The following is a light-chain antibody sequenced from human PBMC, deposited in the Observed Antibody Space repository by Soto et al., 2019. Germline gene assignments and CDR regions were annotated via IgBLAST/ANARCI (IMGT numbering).Light chain of an antibody. CDR3: SSYTSGNTLHWF. V-gene: IGLV2-14*01. CDR2: EVT. J-gene: IGLJ3*02. CDR1: SRDIGAYNY. Sequence: QSVLTQPASVSGSPGQSITIFCTGTSRDIGAYNYVSWYQHHPGKAPKLIIYEVTYRPSGVSNRFSGSKSGNTASLTISGLQAEDEADYWCSSYTSGNTLHWFFGGGTKLTVL.